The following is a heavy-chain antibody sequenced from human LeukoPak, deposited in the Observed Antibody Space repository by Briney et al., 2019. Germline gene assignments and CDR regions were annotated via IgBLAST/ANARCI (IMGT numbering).Heavy chain of an antibody. CDR2: IKQDGSEK. CDR1: GFTFSSYW. CDR3: ARRVSDSFWSGYSDYFDY. Sequence: PGGSLRLSCVASGFTFSSYWMSWVRQAPGKGLEWVANIKQDGSEKYYVDSVKGRFTISRDNAKNSLYLQMNSLRAEDTAVYYCARRVSDSFWSGYSDYFDYWGQGTLVTVSS. V-gene: IGHV3-7*01. D-gene: IGHD3-3*01. J-gene: IGHJ4*02.